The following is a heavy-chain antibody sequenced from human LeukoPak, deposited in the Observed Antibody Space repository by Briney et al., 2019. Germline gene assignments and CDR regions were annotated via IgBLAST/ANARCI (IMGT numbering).Heavy chain of an antibody. V-gene: IGHV4-34*01. CDR1: GGSFSGYY. D-gene: IGHD6-13*01. CDR3: ARERYSSSRYYMDV. Sequence: SETLSLTCAVYGGSFSGYYWSWIRQPPGKGLEWIGEINHSGSTNYNPSLKSRVTISVDTSKNQFSLKLSSVTAADTAVYYCARERYSSSRYYMDVWGKGTTVTVSS. J-gene: IGHJ6*03. CDR2: INHSGST.